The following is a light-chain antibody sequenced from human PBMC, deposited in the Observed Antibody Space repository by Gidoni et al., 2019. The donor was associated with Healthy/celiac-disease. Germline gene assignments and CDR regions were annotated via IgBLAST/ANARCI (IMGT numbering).Light chain of an antibody. CDR1: QSISSY. CDR3: QQSYSTLRT. J-gene: IGKJ1*01. V-gene: IGKV1-39*01. CDR2: AAS. Sequence: DTQMTQSPSSLSASVGDRVTITCRASQSISSYLNWYQQKPGKAPKLLIYAASSLQSGVPSRFSGSGSGTDFTLTISSLQPEDFATYYCQQSYSTLRTFGRGTKVEIK.